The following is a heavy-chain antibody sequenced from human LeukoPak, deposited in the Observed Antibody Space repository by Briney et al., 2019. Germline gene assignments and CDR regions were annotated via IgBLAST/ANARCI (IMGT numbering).Heavy chain of an antibody. CDR2: IRSHGSDK. J-gene: IGHJ4*02. D-gene: IGHD5-18*01. CDR1: GGSLSGYY. V-gene: IGHV3-30*02. CDR3: AKDRVEFSYRGIDY. Sequence: PSETLSLTCGVSGGSLSGYYWSWVRQAPGKGLEWVAFIRSHGSDKYYADSVKGRFTISRDNSKNTVDLQMSSLRPEDTAVYYCAKDRVEFSYRGIDYWGQGALVTVSS.